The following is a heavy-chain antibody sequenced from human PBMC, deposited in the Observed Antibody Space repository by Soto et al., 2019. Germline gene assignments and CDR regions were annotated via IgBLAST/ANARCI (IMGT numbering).Heavy chain of an antibody. CDR1: GGSISSYY. V-gene: IGHV4-59*01. J-gene: IGHJ5*02. Sequence: PSETLSLTCTVSGGSISSYYWSWIRQPPGKGLEWIGYIYYSGRTNYNPSLKSRVTISVDTSASTAYMELSSLRSEDTAVYYCARSTILGNWFDPWGQGTLVTVSS. D-gene: IGHD2-2*01. CDR3: ARSTILGNWFDP. CDR2: IYYSGRT.